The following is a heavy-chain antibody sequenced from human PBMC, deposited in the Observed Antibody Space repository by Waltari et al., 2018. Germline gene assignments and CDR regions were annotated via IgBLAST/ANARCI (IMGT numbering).Heavy chain of an antibody. J-gene: IGHJ6*02. CDR2: IYPGDSDT. CDR1: GYSFTSYW. CDR3: ARHSHGDYTLDYYYYGMDV. Sequence: EVQLVQSGAEVKKPGESLKISCKGSGYSFTSYWIGWVRQMPGKGLEWMGKIYPGDSDTRYSASVQVQVTSSADKSLSTAYLQWSSLKASDTAMYYCARHSHGDYTLDYYYYGMDVWGQGITVTVSS. D-gene: IGHD4-17*01. V-gene: IGHV5-51*01.